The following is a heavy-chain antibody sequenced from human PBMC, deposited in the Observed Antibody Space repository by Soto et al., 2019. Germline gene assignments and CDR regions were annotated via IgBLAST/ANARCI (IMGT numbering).Heavy chain of an antibody. J-gene: IGHJ4*02. CDR3: ARHGSGSRAAFDY. CDR1: GGSISSGDYY. Sequence: TLSLTCTVSGGSISSGDYYWSWIRQPPGKGLEWIGYIYYSGSTYYNPSLKSRVTISVDTSKNQFSLKLSSVTAADTAVYYCARHGSGSRAAFDYWGQGTLVTVSS. V-gene: IGHV4-30-4*01. CDR2: IYYSGST. D-gene: IGHD3-10*01.